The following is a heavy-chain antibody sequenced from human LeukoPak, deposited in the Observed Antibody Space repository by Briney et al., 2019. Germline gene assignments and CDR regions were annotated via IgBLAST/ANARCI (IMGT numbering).Heavy chain of an antibody. D-gene: IGHD1-26*01. CDR3: ANWWELRGDAFDI. CDR2: IYSGGST. V-gene: IGHV3-53*01. CDR1: GFTVSSNY. J-gene: IGHJ3*02. Sequence: GGSLRLSCAASGFTVSSNYMNWVRQAPGKGLEWVSVIYSGGSTYYADSVKGRFTISRDNSKNTLYLQMNSLRAEDTAVYYCANWWELRGDAFDIWGQGTMVTVSS.